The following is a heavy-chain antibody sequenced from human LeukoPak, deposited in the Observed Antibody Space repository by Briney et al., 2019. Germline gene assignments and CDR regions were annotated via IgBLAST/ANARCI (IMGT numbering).Heavy chain of an antibody. Sequence: SETLSLTCAVYGGSFSCYYWSWIRQPPGKGLEWIGEINHSGSTNYNPSLKSRVTISVDTSKNQFSLKLSSVTAADTAVYYCARAVARNWFDPWGQGTLVTVSS. CDR1: GGSFSCYY. J-gene: IGHJ5*02. CDR3: ARAVARNWFDP. V-gene: IGHV4-34*01. CDR2: INHSGST. D-gene: IGHD6-19*01.